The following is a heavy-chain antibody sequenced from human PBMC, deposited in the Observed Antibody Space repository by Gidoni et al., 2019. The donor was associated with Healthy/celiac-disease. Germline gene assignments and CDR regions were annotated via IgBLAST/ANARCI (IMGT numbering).Heavy chain of an antibody. J-gene: IGHJ5*02. V-gene: IGHV4-34*01. D-gene: IGHD3-10*01. Sequence: QVQRQQWGAGLLKPSETLSLTCAVYGGSFSGNYWSWTRQPPGKGLEWIGEINHSGSTNYNPSLKSRVTISVDTSKNQFSLKLSSVTAADTAVYYCARGGDYYGRFDPWGQGTLVTVSS. CDR3: ARGGDYYGRFDP. CDR1: GGSFSGNY. CDR2: INHSGST.